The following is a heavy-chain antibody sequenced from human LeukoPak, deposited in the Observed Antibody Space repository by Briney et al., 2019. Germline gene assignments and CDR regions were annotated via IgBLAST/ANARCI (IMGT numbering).Heavy chain of an antibody. CDR3: GGRGF. V-gene: IGHV4-4*07. J-gene: IGHJ4*02. CDR1: GGSLTSNC. D-gene: IGHD3-10*01. CDR2: IYASGTT. Sequence: SETLSLTCTVSGGSLTSNCWSWIPQPPGKGLEWIGCIYASGTTNYNPSLRGRLTITVDTSNSKFSLAVTSVTAADTAVYYCGGRGFWGQGTLVTVSS.